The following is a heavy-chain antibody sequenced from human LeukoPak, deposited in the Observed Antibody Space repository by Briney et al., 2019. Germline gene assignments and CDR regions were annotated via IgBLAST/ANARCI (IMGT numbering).Heavy chain of an antibody. CDR1: GFSLSNFQ. V-gene: IGHV3-30-3*01. CDR3: MRDYMGWFDP. J-gene: IGHJ5*02. Sequence: PGRSLRLSCVASGFSLSNFQMYWVRQAPGKGLKWVSIISLDGSTEFYADSVKGRFTISRDTASNTMHLEMNNLRIEDTAVYYCMRDYMGWFDPWGQGSLVTVSS. D-gene: IGHD3-10*01. CDR2: ISLDGSTE.